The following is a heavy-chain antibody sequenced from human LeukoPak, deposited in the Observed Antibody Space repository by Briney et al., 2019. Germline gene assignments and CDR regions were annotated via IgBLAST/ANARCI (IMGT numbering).Heavy chain of an antibody. CDR1: GASISSSSYF. D-gene: IGHD3-16*01. Sequence: PSETLSLTCTVSGASISSSSYFWGWIRQPPGRGLEWIASIHYSGSTYYNPSLKSRVTLSLDTSKNQFSLNLSSVTAADTAVYYCGTRPGGGSIDYWGQGTLVTVSS. CDR2: IHYSGST. V-gene: IGHV4-39*01. J-gene: IGHJ4*02. CDR3: GTRPGGGSIDY.